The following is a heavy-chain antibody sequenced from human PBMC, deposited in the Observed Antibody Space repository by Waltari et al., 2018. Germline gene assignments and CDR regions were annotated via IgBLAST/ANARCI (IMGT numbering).Heavy chain of an antibody. D-gene: IGHD1-1*01. Sequence: EVQLVESGGGLIQPGGSLRLSCAASGFTVSSNYMSWVRQAPGKGLEWVSVIYSGGSTYDADSGKGRVTISRDNSKNTLYLQMNSLRAEDTAVYYCARGGGTGPDNYYYYGMDVWGQGTTVTVSS. CDR2: IYSGGST. V-gene: IGHV3-53*01. CDR1: GFTVSSNY. CDR3: ARGGGTGPDNYYYYGMDV. J-gene: IGHJ6*02.